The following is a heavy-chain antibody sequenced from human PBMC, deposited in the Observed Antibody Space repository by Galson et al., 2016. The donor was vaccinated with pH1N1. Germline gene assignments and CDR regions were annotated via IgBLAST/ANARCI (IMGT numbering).Heavy chain of an antibody. CDR3: ARQNDYGDYRGDAFDI. CDR2: IYLGGSHI. D-gene: IGHD4-17*01. V-gene: IGHV5-51*01. CDR1: GYSFSSSW. Sequence: SGAEVKKPGESLKISCKGSGYSFSSSWIGWVRQVPGKGLEWMGIIYLGGSHIRYSPSFQGQVTISADKSINIVYLQWSSLKASDTAIYYCARQNDYGDYRGDAFDIWGQGTMVIVSS. J-gene: IGHJ3*02.